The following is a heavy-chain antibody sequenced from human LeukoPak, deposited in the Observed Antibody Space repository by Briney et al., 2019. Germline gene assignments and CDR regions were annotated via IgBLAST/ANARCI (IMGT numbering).Heavy chain of an antibody. CDR3: ARLLYSYGSGSHYSLGY. CDR1: GFTFSNYW. D-gene: IGHD3-10*01. J-gene: IGHJ4*02. V-gene: IGHV3-74*01. Sequence: LGGSLRLSCAASGFTFSNYWMYWVRQAPGKGQVRVSHINNDGSTTSYADSVKGRFTISRDNAKNTVYLQMNSLGAEDTAMYYCARLLYSYGSGSHYSLGYWGQGILVTVST. CDR2: INNDGSTT.